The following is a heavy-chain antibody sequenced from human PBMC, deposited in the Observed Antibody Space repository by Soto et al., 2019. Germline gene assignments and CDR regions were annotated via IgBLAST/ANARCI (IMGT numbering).Heavy chain of an antibody. J-gene: IGHJ3*02. D-gene: IGHD5-12*01. V-gene: IGHV3-23*01. CDR1: EFTFSSYA. Sequence: GGSLRLSCAASEFTFSSYAMSWVRQAPGKGLEWVSAISGSGGSTYYADSVKGRFTISRDNSKDTLYLQMNSLRAEDTAVYYCAKDRYSGYEGAFDIWGQGTMVTVSS. CDR3: AKDRYSGYEGAFDI. CDR2: ISGSGGST.